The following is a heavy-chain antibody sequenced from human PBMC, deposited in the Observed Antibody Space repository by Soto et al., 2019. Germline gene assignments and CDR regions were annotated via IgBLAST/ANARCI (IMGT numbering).Heavy chain of an antibody. D-gene: IGHD3-22*01. V-gene: IGHV5-51*01. CDR2: IYPGDSET. CDR3: ARHSSAYDYYFDY. CDR1: VYTFSEYW. Sequence: GESLKISCKTSVYTFSEYWIGWVRQMPGKGLEWMAIIYPGDSETRYGPAFEGQVTISADRATRTVHLQWKSLKASDTATYYCARHSSAYDYYFDYWGQGSRVTVSS. J-gene: IGHJ4*02.